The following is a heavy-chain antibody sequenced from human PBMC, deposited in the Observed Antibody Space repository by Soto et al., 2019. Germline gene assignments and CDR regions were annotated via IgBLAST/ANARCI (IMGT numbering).Heavy chain of an antibody. Sequence: QVQLVESGGGVVQPGTSRRLSCVGSGFTFRSYVIHWVRQAPGTGLEWVALTSDDGSNKDYGDSVKGPFTISRDNSRNTVDLQMDSLRREATALYYCARWGTTGGLDVWGQGTLVSVSS. CDR1: GFTFRSYV. D-gene: IGHD3-16*01. CDR2: TSDDGSNK. CDR3: ARWGTTGGLDV. J-gene: IGHJ1*01. V-gene: IGHV3-33*05.